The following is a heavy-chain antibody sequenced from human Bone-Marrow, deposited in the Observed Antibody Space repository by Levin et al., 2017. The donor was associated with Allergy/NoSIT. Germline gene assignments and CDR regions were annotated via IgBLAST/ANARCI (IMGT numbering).Heavy chain of an antibody. J-gene: IGHJ6*02. V-gene: IGHV1-18*01. CDR1: GYTFTSYG. D-gene: IGHD3-3*01. CDR2: ISAYNGNT. Sequence: GESLKISCKASGYTFTSYGISWVRQAPGQGLEWMGWISAYNGNTNYAQKLQGRVTMTTDTSTSTAYMELRSLRSDDTAVYYCARGSYYDFWSGNYGMDVWGQGTTVTVSS. CDR3: ARGSYYDFWSGNYGMDV.